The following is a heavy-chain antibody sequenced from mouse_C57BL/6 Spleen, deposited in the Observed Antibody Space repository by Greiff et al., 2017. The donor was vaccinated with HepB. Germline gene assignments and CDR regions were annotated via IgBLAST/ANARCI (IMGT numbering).Heavy chain of an antibody. V-gene: IGHV1-63*01. CDR3: AIYYDYGAWFAY. CDR1: GYTFTNYW. D-gene: IGHD2-4*01. Sequence: VQRVESGAELVRPGTSVKMSCKASGYTFTNYWIGWAKQRPGHGLEWIGDIYPGGGYTNYNEKFKGKATLTADKSSSTAYMQFSSLTSEDSAIYYCAIYYDYGAWFAYWGQGTLVTVSA. J-gene: IGHJ3*01. CDR2: IYPGGGYT.